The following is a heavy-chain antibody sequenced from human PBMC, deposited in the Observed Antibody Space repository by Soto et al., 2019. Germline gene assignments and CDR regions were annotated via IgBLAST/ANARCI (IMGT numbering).Heavy chain of an antibody. D-gene: IGHD3-22*01. CDR1: GYTLTELS. CDR3: ARGGLRGSGYYSGSYYYYGMDV. V-gene: IGHV1-24*01. J-gene: IGHJ6*02. Sequence: ASVKVSCKVSGYTLTELSMHWVRQAPGKGLEWMGGFDPEDGETIYAQKFQGRVTMTEDTSTDTAYMELSSLRSEDTAVYYCARGGLRGSGYYSGSYYYYGMDVWGQGTTVTVSS. CDR2: FDPEDGET.